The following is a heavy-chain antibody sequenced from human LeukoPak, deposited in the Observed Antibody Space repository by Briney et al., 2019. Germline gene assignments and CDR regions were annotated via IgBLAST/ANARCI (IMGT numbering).Heavy chain of an antibody. J-gene: IGHJ3*02. CDR2: IWYGESNK. D-gene: IGHD2-2*01. CDR3: AKGATYCSSTSCPDTFDI. V-gene: IGHV3-30*02. Sequence: PGGSLRLSCAASGFTFSNYGMNWVRQAPGKGLEWVAVIWYGESNKYYADSVKGRFTISRDNSKNTLYLQMNSLRAEDTAVYHCAKGATYCSSTSCPDTFDIWGQGTMVTVSS. CDR1: GFTFSNYG.